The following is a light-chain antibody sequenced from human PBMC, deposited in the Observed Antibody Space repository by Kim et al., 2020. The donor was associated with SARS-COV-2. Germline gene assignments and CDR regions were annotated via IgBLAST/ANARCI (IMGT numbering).Light chain of an antibody. CDR1: SYKIGAGYE. CDR2: ANS. V-gene: IGLV1-40*01. CDR3: QSYDGSLSGWV. Sequence: QRVPISCTRSSYKIGAGYEVHWYQQLPGTAPKLLINANSNRPSGVPDRFSGSKSGTSASLAITGLQAEDDADYYCQSYDGSLSGWVFGGGTKLTVL. J-gene: IGLJ3*02.